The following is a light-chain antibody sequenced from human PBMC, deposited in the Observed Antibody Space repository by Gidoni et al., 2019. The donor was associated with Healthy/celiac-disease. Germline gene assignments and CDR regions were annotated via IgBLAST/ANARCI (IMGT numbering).Light chain of an antibody. J-gene: IGKJ1*01. Sequence: EIVLTQSPGTLSLSPGERATLSCRASQSVSSSYLAWYQQKPGQAPRPLIDGASSRATGIPDRFSGSGSGTDFTLTISRLEPEDVAVYYCQQYGSSQTFGQGTKVEIK. CDR1: QSVSSSY. CDR3: QQYGSSQT. CDR2: GAS. V-gene: IGKV3-20*01.